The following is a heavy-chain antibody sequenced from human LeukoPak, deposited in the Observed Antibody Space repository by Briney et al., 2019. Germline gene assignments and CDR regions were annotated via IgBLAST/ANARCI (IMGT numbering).Heavy chain of an antibody. CDR3: ATGVPGVGWFDP. CDR2: INHSGST. J-gene: IGHJ5*02. Sequence: SETLSLTCAVYGGSFSGYYWSWVRQPPGKGLEWIGEINHSGSTNYNPSLKSRVTISVDTSKNQFSLKLSSVTAADTTVYYCATGVPGVGWFDPWGQGTLVTVSS. V-gene: IGHV4-34*01. D-gene: IGHD3-10*01. CDR1: GGSFSGYY.